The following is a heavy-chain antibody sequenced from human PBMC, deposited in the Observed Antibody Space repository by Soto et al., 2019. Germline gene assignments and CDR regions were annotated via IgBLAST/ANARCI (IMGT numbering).Heavy chain of an antibody. CDR2: IIPIFGTA. J-gene: IGHJ6*02. V-gene: IGHV1-69*13. CDR3: ARGKIAMPGTQYYGMDV. D-gene: IGHD6-19*01. Sequence: SAKVSCKASGGTYSSYASSWLRQAPGQGLEWMGGIIPIFGTANYAQKFQGRVTITADESTSTAYMELSSLRSEDTAVYYCARGKIAMPGTQYYGMDVWGQGTTVTVSS. CDR1: GGTYSSYA.